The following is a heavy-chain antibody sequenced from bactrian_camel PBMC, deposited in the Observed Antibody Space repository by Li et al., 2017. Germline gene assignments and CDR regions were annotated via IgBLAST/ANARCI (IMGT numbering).Heavy chain of an antibody. CDR2: ISVGGGTP. CDR1: ESTSLDTD. Sequence: VQLVESGGGSVQAGETLRLSCTASESTSLDTDMTWVRQAPGQGLEWVSAISVGGGTPYYADSVKGRFTISRENAKNTVYLQLNSLKTEDMAMYYCATSWVADSDYVPAENYWGQGTQVTVS. CDR3: ATSWVADSDYVPAENY. V-gene: IGHV3S40*01. J-gene: IGHJ4*01. D-gene: IGHD2*01.